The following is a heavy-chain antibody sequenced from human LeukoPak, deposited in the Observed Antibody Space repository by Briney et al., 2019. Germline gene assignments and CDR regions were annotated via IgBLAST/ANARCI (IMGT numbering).Heavy chain of an antibody. CDR2: IYYSGST. D-gene: IGHD1-26*01. CDR3: ARDGRSGSYTSRFDP. J-gene: IGHJ5*02. CDR1: GGSISSSSYY. V-gene: IGHV4-61*01. Sequence: SSETLSLTCTVSGGSISSSSYYWSWIRQPPGKGLEWIGYIYYSGSTNYNPSLKSRVTISVDTSKNQFSLKLSSVTAADTAVYYCARDGRSGSYTSRFDPWGQGTLVTVSS.